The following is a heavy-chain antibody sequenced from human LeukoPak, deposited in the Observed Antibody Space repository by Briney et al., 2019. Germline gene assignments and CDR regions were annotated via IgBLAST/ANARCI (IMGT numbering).Heavy chain of an antibody. V-gene: IGHV4-59*01. Sequence: KTSETLSLTCTVSGGSISSYYWSWIRQPPVKGLEWIGYIYYSGSTNYNPSLKSRVTISVDTSKNQFSLKLSSVTAADTAVYYCARYCSSTSCYKGWFDPWGQGTLVAVSS. CDR1: GGSISSYY. CDR2: IYYSGST. D-gene: IGHD2-2*02. CDR3: ARYCSSTSCYKGWFDP. J-gene: IGHJ5*02.